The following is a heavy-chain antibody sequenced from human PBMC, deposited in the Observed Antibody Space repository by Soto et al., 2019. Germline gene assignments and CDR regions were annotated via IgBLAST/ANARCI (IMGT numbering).Heavy chain of an antibody. CDR1: GFPFSTLA. Sequence: QVQLVQSGAEVKKPGSSVRVSCKASGFPFSTLAISWVRQAPGQGLEWMGGITPLFGTPNYAQKFHGRIIVTADRSTSTAYMELSGLTSDDTALYFCARGVRINGASGLNDYGLDVWGQGTTVIVSS. V-gene: IGHV1-69*06. CDR3: ARGVRINGASGLNDYGLDV. CDR2: ITPLFGTP. J-gene: IGHJ6*02. D-gene: IGHD1-20*01.